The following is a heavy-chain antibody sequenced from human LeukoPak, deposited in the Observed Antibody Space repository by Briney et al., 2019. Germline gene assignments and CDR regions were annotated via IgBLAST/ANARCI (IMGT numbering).Heavy chain of an antibody. J-gene: IGHJ4*02. D-gene: IGHD1-26*01. CDR3: ASWEPPVDY. CDR1: GGSFSGYC. Sequence: SETLSLTCAVYGGSFSGYCWSWIRQPPGKGLEWIGEINHSGSTNYNPSLKSRVTISVDTSKNQFSLKLSSVTAADTAVYYCASWEPPVDYWGQGTLVTVSS. CDR2: INHSGST. V-gene: IGHV4-34*01.